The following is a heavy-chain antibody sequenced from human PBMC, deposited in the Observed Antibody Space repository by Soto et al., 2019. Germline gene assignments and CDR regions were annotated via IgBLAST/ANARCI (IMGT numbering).Heavy chain of an antibody. Sequence: GESLKISCKGSGYSFTSYWISWVRQMPGKGLESMGTIDPSDSYTNSSPSFQGHVIISVDKSISTAYLQWRGLKASDTVMYYCARRKSLLTGGMDVWGQGTTVTASS. CDR3: ARRKSLLTGGMDV. CDR1: GYSFTSYW. V-gene: IGHV5-10-1*01. D-gene: IGHD2-8*01. CDR2: IDPSDSYT. J-gene: IGHJ6*02.